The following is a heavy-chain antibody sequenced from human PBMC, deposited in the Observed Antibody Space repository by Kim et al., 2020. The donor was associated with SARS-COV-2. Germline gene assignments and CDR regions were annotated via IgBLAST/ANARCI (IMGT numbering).Heavy chain of an antibody. CDR3: ARENYGSGSRFDY. V-gene: IGHV3-11*06. Sequence: FADSVKGRFTISRDNAKNSLYLQMNSLRAEDTAVYYCARENYGSGSRFDYWGQGTLVTVSS. D-gene: IGHD3-10*01. J-gene: IGHJ4*02.